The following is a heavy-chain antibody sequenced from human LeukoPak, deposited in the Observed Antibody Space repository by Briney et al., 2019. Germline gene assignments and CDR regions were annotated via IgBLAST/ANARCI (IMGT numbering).Heavy chain of an antibody. CDR3: ARDRGRNSFDY. Sequence: SLSLPCVSSDFPFRIYSMNWAGPAPGKGLDWVSCISSSSSYINYADSVKGRFTIPRDNSKTSPYLELTSLTAEDTALYYCARDRGRNSFDYWGQGTLVSVSS. CDR2: ISSSSSYI. V-gene: IGHV3-21*01. D-gene: IGHD1-14*01. CDR1: DFPFRIYS. J-gene: IGHJ4*02.